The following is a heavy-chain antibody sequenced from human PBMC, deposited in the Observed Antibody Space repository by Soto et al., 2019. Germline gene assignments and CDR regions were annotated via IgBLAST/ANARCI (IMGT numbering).Heavy chain of an antibody. CDR3: ARGQLRYFDWLLPTDY. D-gene: IGHD3-9*01. Sequence: ASVKVSCKASGYTFTSYYMHWVRQAPGQGLEWMGIINANNGNTNYAQKLQGRVTMTTDTSTSTAYMELRSLRSDDTAVYYCARGQLRYFDWLLPTDYWGQGTLVTVSS. V-gene: IGHV1-46*01. CDR2: INANNGNT. CDR1: GYTFTSYY. J-gene: IGHJ4*02.